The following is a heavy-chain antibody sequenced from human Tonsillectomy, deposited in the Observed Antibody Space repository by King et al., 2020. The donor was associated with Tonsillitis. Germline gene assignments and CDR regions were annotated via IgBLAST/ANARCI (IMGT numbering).Heavy chain of an antibody. CDR1: GFIFGDYV. CDR2: IRIRADGGRT. D-gene: IGHD3-22*01. CDR3: TRDTAGIVEVRYFDS. V-gene: IGHV3-49*03. Sequence: VQLVESGGGLVQPGRSLRLSCTGSGFIFGDYVMSWFRQAPGKGLEWVGFIRIRADGGRTEYAAAVEGRFSISRDDSKIIAYLQMNSLRSEDTAVYYCTRDTAGIVEVRYFDSWGQGPLVTVSS. J-gene: IGHJ4*02.